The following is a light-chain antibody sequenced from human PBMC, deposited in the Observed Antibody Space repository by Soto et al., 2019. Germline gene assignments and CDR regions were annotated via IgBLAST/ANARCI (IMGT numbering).Light chain of an antibody. CDR3: QTWDSSASYV. Sequence: SYELTQAPSVSVSPGQTATIPCSGDKLGDKYACWYQQKPGQSPVLVIYENNKRPSGIPERFSGSNSGNTATLTISGTQTMDEADYYCQTWDSSASYVFGTGTKVTVL. CDR1: KLGDKY. J-gene: IGLJ1*01. CDR2: ENN. V-gene: IGLV3-1*01.